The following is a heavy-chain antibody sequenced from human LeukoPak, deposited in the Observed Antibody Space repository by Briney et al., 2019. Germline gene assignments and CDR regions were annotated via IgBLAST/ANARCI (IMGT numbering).Heavy chain of an antibody. CDR2: ISGSGGST. J-gene: IGHJ4*02. V-gene: IGHV3-23*01. CDR3: AKAVMVLGVFDY. D-gene: IGHD3-10*01. Sequence: GGSLRLFCAASGFTFSSYAMSWVRQAPGKGLEWVSAISGSGGSTYYADSVKGRFTISRDNSKNTLYLQMNSLSAEDTAVYYCAKAVMVLGVFDYWGQGTLVTVSS. CDR1: GFTFSSYA.